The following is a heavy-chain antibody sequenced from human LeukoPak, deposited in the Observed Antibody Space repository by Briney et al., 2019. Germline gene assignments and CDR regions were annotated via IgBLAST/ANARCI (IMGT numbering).Heavy chain of an antibody. CDR2: ISGSGGST. J-gene: IGHJ4*02. D-gene: IGHD6-13*01. CDR1: GFTFSSYA. Sequence: PGGSPRLSCAASGFTFSSYAMSWVRQAPGKGLEWVSAISGSGGSTYYADSVKGRFTISRDNSKNTLYLQMNSLRAEDTAVYYCAKGRWGIAAAGRAFDYWGQGTLVTVSS. V-gene: IGHV3-23*01. CDR3: AKGRWGIAAAGRAFDY.